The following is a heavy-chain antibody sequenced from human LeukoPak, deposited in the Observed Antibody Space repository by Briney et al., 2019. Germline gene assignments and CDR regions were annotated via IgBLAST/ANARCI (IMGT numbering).Heavy chain of an antibody. J-gene: IGHJ4*02. CDR2: ISAYNGNT. D-gene: IGHD2-2*01. CDR3: ARVTPYCSSTSCPDY. CDR1: GYTFTTYA. Sequence: ASVKVSCKASGYTFTTYAMNWVRQAPGQGLEWMGWISAYNGNTNYAQKLQGRVTMTTDTSTSTAYMELRSLRSDDTAVYYCARVTPYCSSTSCPDYWGQGTLVTVSS. V-gene: IGHV1-18*01.